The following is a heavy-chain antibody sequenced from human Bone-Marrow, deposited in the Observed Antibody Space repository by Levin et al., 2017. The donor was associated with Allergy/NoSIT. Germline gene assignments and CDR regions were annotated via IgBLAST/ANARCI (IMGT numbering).Heavy chain of an antibody. D-gene: IGHD3-22*01. Sequence: GESLKISCVASGFTFSTYSMNWVRQAPGKGLEWVSSITSSTGYMYYADSVKGRFTISRDNAKNSLYLQMNSLRAEDTAVYYCARTNGYSYYFDSWGQGTLVTVSS. V-gene: IGHV3-21*01. J-gene: IGHJ4*02. CDR1: GFTFSTYS. CDR3: ARTNGYSYYFDS. CDR2: ITSSTGYM.